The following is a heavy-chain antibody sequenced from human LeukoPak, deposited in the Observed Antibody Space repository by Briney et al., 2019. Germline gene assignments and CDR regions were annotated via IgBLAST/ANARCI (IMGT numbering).Heavy chain of an antibody. D-gene: IGHD1-1*01. V-gene: IGHV1-24*01. CDR3: ATVKTAYNWNSGAFDI. Sequence: ASVKVSCKVSGYTLTELSMHWVRQAPGKGLEWMGGFDHEDGETIYAQKFQGRVTMTEDTSTDTAYMELSSLRSEDTAVYYCATVKTAYNWNSGAFDIWGQGTMVTVSS. J-gene: IGHJ3*02. CDR2: FDHEDGET. CDR1: GYTLTELS.